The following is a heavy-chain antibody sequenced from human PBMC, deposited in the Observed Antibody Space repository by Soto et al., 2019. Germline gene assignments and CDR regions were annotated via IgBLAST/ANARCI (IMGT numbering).Heavy chain of an antibody. CDR2: IYPGDSDT. CDR3: ARQYSGSYSDYYYYGMDV. J-gene: IGHJ6*02. Sequence: GESLKISCKGSGYSFTIYWIGWVRPMPGKGLEWMGIIYPGDSDTRYSPSFQGQVTISADKSISTAYLQWSSLKASDTAMYYCARQYSGSYSDYYYYGMDVCAQATTVTVSS. V-gene: IGHV5-51*01. D-gene: IGHD1-26*01. CDR1: GYSFTIYW.